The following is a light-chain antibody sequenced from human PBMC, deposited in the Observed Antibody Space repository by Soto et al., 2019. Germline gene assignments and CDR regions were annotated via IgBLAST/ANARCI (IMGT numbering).Light chain of an antibody. V-gene: IGLV1-51*01. J-gene: IGLJ1*01. Sequence: QSVLTQPHSVSAAPGQKVTISCSGSSSNIGNNYVSWYQQVPGTAPKLLIYDNNKRPSGSPDRFSGSKSGTSATLGISGLQAGDEADYYCGTWDSSLSVHVFGTGTKVTVL. CDR1: SSNIGNNY. CDR3: GTWDSSLSVHV. CDR2: DNN.